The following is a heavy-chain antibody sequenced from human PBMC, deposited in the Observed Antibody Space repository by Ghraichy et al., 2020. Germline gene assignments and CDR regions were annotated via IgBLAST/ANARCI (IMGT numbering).Heavy chain of an antibody. CDR3: ARSSGSSVYSYYGMDL. Sequence: SQTLSLTCTVSGAPISYKYWNWVRQPPGKGLEWIGYIHYSGSTNYKSSLKSRVTISVDTSKNQFSLRLTSVTAADTAVYCCARSSGSSVYSYYGMDLGGQGTTVTVSS. CDR1: GAPISYKY. CDR2: IHYSGST. J-gene: IGHJ6*02. D-gene: IGHD1-26*01. V-gene: IGHV4-59*01.